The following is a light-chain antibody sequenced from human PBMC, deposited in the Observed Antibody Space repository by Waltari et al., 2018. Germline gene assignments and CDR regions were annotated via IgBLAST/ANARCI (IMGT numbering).Light chain of an antibody. J-gene: IGKJ5*01. Sequence: DIQMTQSPSTLSASVGDRVNITCRASQSISDWLAWYQQKPGKAPKLLIYKASSLESGVPSRFSGSGSGTEFTLTISSLQPDDFATYYCQPYNSYSIMFGQGTRLEIK. CDR1: QSISDW. V-gene: IGKV1-5*03. CDR3: QPYNSYSIM. CDR2: KAS.